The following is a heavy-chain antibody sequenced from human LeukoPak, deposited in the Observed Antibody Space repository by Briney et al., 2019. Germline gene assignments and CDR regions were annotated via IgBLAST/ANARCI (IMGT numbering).Heavy chain of an antibody. D-gene: IGHD3-22*01. J-gene: IGHJ4*02. Sequence: PSETLSLTCTVSGGSISSGGYYWSWIRQHPGKGLEWIGYIYYSGSTYYNPSLKSRVTISVDTSKNQFSLKLSPVTAADTAVYYCARDSPYYYDSSGYGLWGQGTLVPVSS. CDR3: ARDSPYYYDSSGYGL. V-gene: IGHV4-31*03. CDR2: IYYSGST. CDR1: GGSISSGGYY.